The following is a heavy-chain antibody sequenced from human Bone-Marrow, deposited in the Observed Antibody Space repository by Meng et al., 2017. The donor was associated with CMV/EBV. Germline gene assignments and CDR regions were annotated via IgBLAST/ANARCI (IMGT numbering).Heavy chain of an antibody. Sequence: ASVKVSCKASGYPFTGYYMHWVRQAPGQGLEWMGWINPNTGVTNYAQKFQGRVSLTRDTSISTVYVELRSLRSDDTAMYYCARVVAVSVALWGQGTRVTVSS. D-gene: IGHD2-21*01. J-gene: IGHJ4*01. CDR1: GYPFTGYY. V-gene: IGHV1-2*02. CDR2: INPNTGVT. CDR3: ARVVAVSVAL.